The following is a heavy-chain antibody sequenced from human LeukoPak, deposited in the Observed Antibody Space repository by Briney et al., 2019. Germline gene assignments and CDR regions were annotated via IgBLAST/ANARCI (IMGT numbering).Heavy chain of an antibody. CDR2: ISGSGGST. Sequence: GGSLRLSCAASGFTFSSYAISWVRQAPGKGLEWVSAISGSGGSTYYADSVKGRFTISRDNSKNTLYLQMNSLRAEDTAVYYCAKGKGITIFAVGGFDIWGQGTMVTVSS. D-gene: IGHD3-3*01. CDR3: AKGKGITIFAVGGFDI. CDR1: GFTFSSYA. J-gene: IGHJ3*02. V-gene: IGHV3-23*01.